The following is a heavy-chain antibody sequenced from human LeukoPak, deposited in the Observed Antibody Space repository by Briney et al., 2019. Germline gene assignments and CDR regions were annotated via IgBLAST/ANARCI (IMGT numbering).Heavy chain of an antibody. Sequence: ASVKVSCKASGYTFTGYYMHWVRQAPGQGLEWMGWINPNSGGTNYAQKFQGRVTMTRDTSISTAYMELSRLRSDGTAVYYCARSSRVTPDNWFDPWGQGTLVTVSS. J-gene: IGHJ5*02. CDR3: ARSSRVTPDNWFDP. CDR2: INPNSGGT. V-gene: IGHV1-2*02. CDR1: GYTFTGYY. D-gene: IGHD2-21*02.